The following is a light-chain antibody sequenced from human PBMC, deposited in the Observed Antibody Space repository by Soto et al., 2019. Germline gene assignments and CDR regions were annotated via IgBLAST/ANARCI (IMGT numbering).Light chain of an antibody. J-gene: IGKJ4*01. V-gene: IGKV1-5*03. CDR3: QHYDGYSALT. CDR2: GAS. Sequence: DIQMTQSPSTLSASVGDRVIITCRASQSISSWLAWYQQKPGKATKLLIYGASNLDSGVQSRCSGSRAGTEFPLTISRLQPDDFATYYCQHYDGYSALTFGGGTKVEIK. CDR1: QSISSW.